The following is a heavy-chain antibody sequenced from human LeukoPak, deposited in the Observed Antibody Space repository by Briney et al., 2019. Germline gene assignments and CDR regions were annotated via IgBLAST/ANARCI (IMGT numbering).Heavy chain of an antibody. D-gene: IGHD6-13*01. Sequence: PGGSLRLSCAASGFPFSNYWMHWVRQAPGKGLVWVSRVNSDGSTTNYADSVKGRFTISRDNAENTLYMRMNSLRPEDTAVYYCARGYCSSSRIDYWGQGTLVTVSS. V-gene: IGHV3-74*01. CDR1: GFPFSNYW. CDR3: ARGYCSSSRIDY. CDR2: VNSDGSTT. J-gene: IGHJ4*02.